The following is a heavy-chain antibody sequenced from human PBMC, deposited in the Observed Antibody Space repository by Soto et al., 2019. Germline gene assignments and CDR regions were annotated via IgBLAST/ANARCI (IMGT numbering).Heavy chain of an antibody. J-gene: IGHJ6*02. CDR2: IYWDDDK. CDR1: GFSVSTGGVG. CDR3: AHKGGRGAGMDV. V-gene: IGHV2-5*02. Sequence: QITLKESGPTLVKPTQTLTLTCTFSGFSVSTGGVGVAWIRQPPGKALEWLALIYWDDDKRYSPFLQSRVTITTDTSKDHVVLTMTNTDPVDTATCSRAHKGGRGAGMDVWGQGTTVTVSS. D-gene: IGHD1-26*01.